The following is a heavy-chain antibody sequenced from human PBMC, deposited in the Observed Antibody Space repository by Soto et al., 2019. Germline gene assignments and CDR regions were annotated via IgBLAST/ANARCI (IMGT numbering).Heavy chain of an antibody. CDR2: MNPNSGNT. Sequence: EASVKFSCKASGYTFNNYDIHWVRQAPGHGLEWMGWMNPNSGNTGYAQNFRGRVTMTQNTAIGTAYMELSSLRSDDTATYYCTRAYGAETFDFWGQGTRVTVPQ. V-gene: IGHV1-8*02. D-gene: IGHD3-10*01. J-gene: IGHJ5*01. CDR3: TRAYGAETFDF. CDR1: GYTFNNYD.